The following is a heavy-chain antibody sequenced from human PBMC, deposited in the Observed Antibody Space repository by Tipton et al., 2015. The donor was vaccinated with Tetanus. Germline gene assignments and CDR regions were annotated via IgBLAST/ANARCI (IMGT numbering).Heavy chain of an antibody. J-gene: IGHJ6*02. V-gene: IGHV3-33*01. Sequence: SLRLSCAASGFTFSSYGMHWVRQAPGKGLEWLAVIWYDGNSRYYADSVKGRFTISRDNSKNTVSLQMNSLRDEDTAVYYCARDYGVETVWFGGSYGMDVWGQGTTVTVSS. D-gene: IGHD3-10*01. CDR1: GFTFSSYG. CDR2: IWYDGNSR. CDR3: ARDYGVETVWFGGSYGMDV.